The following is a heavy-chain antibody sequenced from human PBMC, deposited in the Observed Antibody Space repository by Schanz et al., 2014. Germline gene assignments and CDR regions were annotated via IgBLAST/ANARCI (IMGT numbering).Heavy chain of an antibody. CDR1: GYTFTSYD. V-gene: IGHV1-8*01. Sequence: QVQLIQSGAEVKKPGASVKVSCTASGYTFTSYDINWVRQAPGQGLEWLGWMNPNSGNPGFAQKFRGRVTMTRNTSMSTAYIELHILTSDDTAVHYCARGRGFYDYWGQGTLVTVSS. CDR3: ARGRGFYDY. CDR2: MNPNSGNP. J-gene: IGHJ4*02. D-gene: IGHD3-10*01.